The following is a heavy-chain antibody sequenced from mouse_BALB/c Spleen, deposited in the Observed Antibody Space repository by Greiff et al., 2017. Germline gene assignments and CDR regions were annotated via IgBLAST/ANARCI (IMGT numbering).Heavy chain of an antibody. CDR3: ARLTNWDEVFAY. CDR1: GFTFSSYT. V-gene: IGHV5-9*03. D-gene: IGHD4-1*02. CDR2: ISSGGGNT. J-gene: IGHJ3*01. Sequence: EVMLVESGGGLVKPGGSLKLSCAASGFTFSSYTMSWVRQTPEKRLEWVATISSGGGNTYYPDSVKGRFTISRDNAKNNLYLQMSSLRSEDTALYYCARLTNWDEVFAYWGQGTLVTVSA.